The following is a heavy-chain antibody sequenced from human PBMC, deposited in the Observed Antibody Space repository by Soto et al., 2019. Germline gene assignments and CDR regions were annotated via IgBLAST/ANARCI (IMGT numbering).Heavy chain of an antibody. J-gene: IGHJ4*02. Sequence: SETLSLTCAVYGGSFSGYYWSWIRQPPGKGVEWMGEINPGGSTNYNPSLKSRVTIAVDTSKNQFSLKLSSVTAADTAVYYCARAPDGYPIDYWGQGTLVTVSS. CDR3: ARAPDGYPIDY. CDR1: GGSFSGYY. CDR2: INPGGST. D-gene: IGHD5-18*01. V-gene: IGHV4-34*01.